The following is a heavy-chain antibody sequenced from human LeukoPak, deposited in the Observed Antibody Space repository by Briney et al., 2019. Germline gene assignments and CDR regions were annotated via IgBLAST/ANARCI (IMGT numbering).Heavy chain of an antibody. CDR2: MNPNSGYT. CDR1: GYTFTTYD. CDR3: ARDVNYAFDY. V-gene: IGHV1-8*03. D-gene: IGHD3-16*01. J-gene: IGHJ4*02. Sequence: VASVKVSCKASGYTFTTYDINWVRQATGQGLEWMGWMNPNSGYTGYAQKFQGRVTITRDTSISTAYMELRSLRSDDTAVYYCARDVNYAFDYWGQGTLVTVSS.